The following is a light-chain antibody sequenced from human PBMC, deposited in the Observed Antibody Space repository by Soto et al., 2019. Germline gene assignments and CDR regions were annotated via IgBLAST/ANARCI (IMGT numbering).Light chain of an antibody. V-gene: IGKV3-11*01. Sequence: EIVLTQSPATLSLSPGEIATLSFRASQSVSSYLAWYQQKPGQAPRLLIYDASNRATGIPDRFSGSGSGTDFTLTISSLEPEDFAFYYCQQRGNWPRTFGQGTKVDIK. CDR1: QSVSSY. J-gene: IGKJ1*01. CDR2: DAS. CDR3: QQRGNWPRT.